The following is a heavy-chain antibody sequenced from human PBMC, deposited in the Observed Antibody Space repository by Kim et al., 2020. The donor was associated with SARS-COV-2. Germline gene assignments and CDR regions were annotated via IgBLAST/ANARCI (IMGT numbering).Heavy chain of an antibody. CDR3: ARGPYDYFWGSYSFVFDN. D-gene: IGHD3-16*02. Sequence: GGSLRLSCVGSGFTFSSHEMNWVRQAPGKGLEWISYISSSGNTIYYAESVKGRFTISRDNAKNSLYLQMDSLRAEDTAVYYCARGPYDYFWGSYSFVFDNWGQGTLVNVSS. CDR2: ISSSGNTI. CDR1: GFTFSSHE. V-gene: IGHV3-48*03. J-gene: IGHJ4*02.